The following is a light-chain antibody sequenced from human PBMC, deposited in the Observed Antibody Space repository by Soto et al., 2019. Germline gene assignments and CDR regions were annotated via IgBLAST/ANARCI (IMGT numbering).Light chain of an antibody. V-gene: IGKV3-20*01. CDR3: QQYNSYPIT. CDR2: GES. Sequence: EVVMTQSPAILSVSPGERATLSCRASQSVSSSYLAWYQQKTGQAPRILIYGESSRATGIPDRFSGSGSGTDLTLTISRLQPDDFATYYCQQYNSYPITCGQGTRLEIK. CDR1: QSVSSSY. J-gene: IGKJ5*01.